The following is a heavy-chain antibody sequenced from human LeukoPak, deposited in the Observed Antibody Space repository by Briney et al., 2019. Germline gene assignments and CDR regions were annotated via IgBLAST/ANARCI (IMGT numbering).Heavy chain of an antibody. D-gene: IGHD4-17*01. CDR2: IIPILGIA. CDR3: AITVRGYGDYYFEGADFDY. J-gene: IGHJ4*02. Sequence: SVKVSCKASGGTFSSYAISWVRQAPGQGLEWMGRIIPILGIANYAQKFQGRVTITADKSTSTAYMELSSLRSEDTAVYYCAITVRGYGDYYFEGADFDYWGQGTLVTVSS. V-gene: IGHV1-69*04. CDR1: GGTFSSYA.